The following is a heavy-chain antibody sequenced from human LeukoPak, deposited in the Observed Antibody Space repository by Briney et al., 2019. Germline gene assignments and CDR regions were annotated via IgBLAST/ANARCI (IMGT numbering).Heavy chain of an antibody. CDR1: GFTFSSYS. Sequence: PGGSLRLSCAASGFTFSSYSMNWVRQAPGKGLEWVSSISSSSSYIYYGDSVKGRFTISRDNAKNSLYLQMNSLRAEDTAVYYCARDGPFYCSSTSCYDGYAFDIWGQGTMVTVSS. CDR2: ISSSSSYI. D-gene: IGHD2-2*01. V-gene: IGHV3-21*01. J-gene: IGHJ3*02. CDR3: ARDGPFYCSSTSCYDGYAFDI.